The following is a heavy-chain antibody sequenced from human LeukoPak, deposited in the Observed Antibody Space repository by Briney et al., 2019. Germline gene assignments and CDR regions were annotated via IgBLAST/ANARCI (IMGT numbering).Heavy chain of an antibody. CDR1: GGSISSYY. Sequence: SETLSLTCTVSGGSISSYYWSWIRQPPGKALEWIGYIYYSGSTNYNPSLKSRVTISVDTSKSQSSLQLSSVTAADTAVYYCARSNGWYRSDAWGQGTLVTVSS. CDR2: IYYSGST. CDR3: ARSNGWYRSDA. V-gene: IGHV4-59*08. D-gene: IGHD6-19*01. J-gene: IGHJ5*02.